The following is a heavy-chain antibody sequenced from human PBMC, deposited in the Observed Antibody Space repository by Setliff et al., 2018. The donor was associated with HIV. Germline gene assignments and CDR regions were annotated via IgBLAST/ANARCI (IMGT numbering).Heavy chain of an antibody. Sequence: SETLSLTCTVSGVSISSGSYYWSWIRQSAGKGLEWIGRIYTSGSTNDNPSLRSRVTMSVVTSKNQFSLNLSSVTAADTAMYYCARVLPPIRGAPFGTPPGAFDVWGQGTMVTVSS. V-gene: IGHV4-61*02. J-gene: IGHJ3*01. CDR3: ARVLPPIRGAPFGTPPGAFDV. CDR1: GVSISSGSYY. CDR2: IYTSGST. D-gene: IGHD2-15*01.